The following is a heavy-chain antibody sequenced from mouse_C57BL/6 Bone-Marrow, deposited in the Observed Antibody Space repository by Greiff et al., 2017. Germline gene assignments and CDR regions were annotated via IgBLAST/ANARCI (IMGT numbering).Heavy chain of an antibody. V-gene: IGHV1-42*01. Sequence: VQLQQSGPELVKPGASVKISCTASGYSFTGYYMNWVKQSPEKSLEWIGEINPSTGGTTYNQKFKAKATLTVDKSSSTAYMQLKSLTSEDSAVYYCASPRAMDYWGQGTSVTVSS. CDR1: GYSFTGYY. J-gene: IGHJ4*01. D-gene: IGHD3-1*01. CDR3: ASPRAMDY. CDR2: INPSTGGT.